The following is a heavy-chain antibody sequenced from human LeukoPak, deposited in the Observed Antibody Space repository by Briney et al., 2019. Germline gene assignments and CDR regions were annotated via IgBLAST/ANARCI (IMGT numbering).Heavy chain of an antibody. J-gene: IGHJ3*02. CDR1: GGSVSSGSYY. D-gene: IGHD7-27*01. V-gene: IGHV4-61*01. Sequence: SETLSLTCTVSGGSVSSGSYYWSWIRQPPGKGLAWIGYIYYSGSTNYNPSLKSRVTISVDTSKNQFSLKLSSVTAADTAVYYCARDRTGDDAFDIWGQGTMVTVSS. CDR3: ARDRTGDDAFDI. CDR2: IYYSGST.